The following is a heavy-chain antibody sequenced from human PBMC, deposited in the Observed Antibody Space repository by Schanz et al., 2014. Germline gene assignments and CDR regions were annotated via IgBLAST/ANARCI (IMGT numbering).Heavy chain of an antibody. CDR1: GFTFSTYA. V-gene: IGHV3-23*01. J-gene: IGHJ4*02. Sequence: EVQLLESGGGLVQPGGSLRLSCAASGFTFSTYAMSWVRQAPGRGLEWVSAISDDGVNTYYADSVKGRFTISRDNSKNALYLQMNSLRAEDTAVYYCAKGRMTATNFFDSWGQGTLVTVSS. D-gene: IGHD1-7*01. CDR3: AKGRMTATNFFDS. CDR2: ISDDGVNT.